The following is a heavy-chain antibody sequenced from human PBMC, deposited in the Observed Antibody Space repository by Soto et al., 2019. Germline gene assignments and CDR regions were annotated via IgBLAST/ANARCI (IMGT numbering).Heavy chain of an antibody. CDR3: ARAPPFDY. V-gene: IGHV1-18*01. CDR2: VTGYNGNT. J-gene: IGHJ4*02. CDR1: GYTFSSFG. Sequence: QGQLVQSGAELKKPGASVKVSCKASGYTFSSFGIAWVRQAPGQGLDWMGWVTGYNGNTKYAQRFKDRVIMTTDTSTNTAYMELRNLRSDDTAVYFCARAPPFDYWGQGTLVTVSS.